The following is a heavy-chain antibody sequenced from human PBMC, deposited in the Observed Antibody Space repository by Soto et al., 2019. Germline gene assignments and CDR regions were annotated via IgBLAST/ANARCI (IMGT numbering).Heavy chain of an antibody. CDR1: GFTFSSYE. V-gene: IGHV3-48*03. CDR2: ISSSGTI. J-gene: IGHJ3*02. D-gene: IGHD5-12*01. Sequence: GGSLRLSCAASGFTFSSYEMGWVRQAPGKGLEWVAYISSSGTILYADSVEGRFTISRDNADNSLYLQMNSLRAEDTAVYYCTKEKSVMYSGYDAFDIWGRGTMVTVSS. CDR3: TKEKSVMYSGYDAFDI.